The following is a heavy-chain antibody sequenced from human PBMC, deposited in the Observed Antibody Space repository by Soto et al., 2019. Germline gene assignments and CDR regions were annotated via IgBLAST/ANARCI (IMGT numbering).Heavy chain of an antibody. CDR3: ARDSSNYDFWSGYYLSGMDV. V-gene: IGHV1-69*01. D-gene: IGHD3-3*01. CDR2: IIPIFGTA. Sequence: QVQLVQSGAEVQKPGSSVKVSCKASGGTFSSYAISWVRQAPGQGLEWMGGIIPIFGTANYAQKFQGRVTITADESTSTAYMELSSLRSEDTAVYYCARDSSNYDFWSGYYLSGMDVWGQGTTVTVSS. J-gene: IGHJ6*02. CDR1: GGTFSSYA.